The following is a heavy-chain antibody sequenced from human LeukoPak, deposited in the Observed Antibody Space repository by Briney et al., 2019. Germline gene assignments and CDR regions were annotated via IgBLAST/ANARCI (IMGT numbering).Heavy chain of an antibody. Sequence: ASVKVSCKASGYTFTSYDINWVRQATGQGLEWMGWMNPNSGNTGYAQKFQGRVTITRNTSISTAYMELSSLRSEDTAVYYCASLRGLYSSSPIDYWGQGTLVTVSS. CDR3: ASLRGLYSSSPIDY. CDR2: MNPNSGNT. V-gene: IGHV1-8*03. D-gene: IGHD6-6*01. J-gene: IGHJ4*02. CDR1: GYTFTSYD.